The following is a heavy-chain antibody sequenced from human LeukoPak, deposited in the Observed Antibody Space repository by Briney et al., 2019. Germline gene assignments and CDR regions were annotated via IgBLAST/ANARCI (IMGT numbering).Heavy chain of an antibody. V-gene: IGHV4-34*01. Sequence: SETLSLTCAVYGGSFSGYYWSWIRQPPGKGLEWIGEINHSGSTNYNPSLKSRVTISVDTSKNQFSLKLSSVTAADTAVYYCARGGEVVVAARFDYWGQGTLVTASS. J-gene: IGHJ4*02. CDR2: INHSGST. D-gene: IGHD2-15*01. CDR3: ARGGEVVVAARFDY. CDR1: GGSFSGYY.